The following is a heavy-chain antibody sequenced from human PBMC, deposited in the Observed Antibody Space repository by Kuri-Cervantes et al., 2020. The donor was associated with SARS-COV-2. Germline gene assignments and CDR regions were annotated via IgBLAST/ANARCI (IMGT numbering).Heavy chain of an antibody. D-gene: IGHD3-10*01. CDR3: ARESLVRGVITVYYYYGMDV. Sequence: GESLKISCAASGFTCSSYWMSWVRQAPGKGLEWVANIKQDGSEKYYVDSVKGRFTISRDNAKNSLYLQMNSLRAEDTAVYYCARESLVRGVITVYYYYGMDVWGQGTTVTVSS. CDR1: GFTCSSYW. J-gene: IGHJ6*02. V-gene: IGHV3-7*01. CDR2: IKQDGSEK.